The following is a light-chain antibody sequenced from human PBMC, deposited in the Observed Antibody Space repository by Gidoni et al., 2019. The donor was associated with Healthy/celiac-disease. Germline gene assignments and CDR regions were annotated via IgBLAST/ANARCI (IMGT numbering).Light chain of an antibody. Sequence: QAVVPQEPSLTVSPGGTVTLTCGSSTGAVTSGHFPYWFQQKPGQAPRTLIYDTNNKRSWTPARFSGSLLGGKAALTLSGAQPEDEADYYCLLSYSGAALFGGGTKLTVL. CDR2: DTN. V-gene: IGLV7-46*01. CDR1: TGAVTSGHF. CDR3: LLSYSGAAL. J-gene: IGLJ2*01.